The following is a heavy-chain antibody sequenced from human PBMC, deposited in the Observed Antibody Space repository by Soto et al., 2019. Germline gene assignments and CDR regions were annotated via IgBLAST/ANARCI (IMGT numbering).Heavy chain of an antibody. CDR2: IDPSDSQT. CDR3: ARQTYGSDTGPNFQYYFDS. D-gene: IGHD2-8*02. Sequence: GESLKISCKGSGYSFAGYWITWVRQKPGKGLEWMGRIDPSDSQTYYSPSFRGHVTISATKSITTVFLQWSSLRASDTAMYYCARQTYGSDTGPNFQYYFDSWGQVTPVTVSS. J-gene: IGHJ4*02. V-gene: IGHV5-10-1*01. CDR1: GYSFAGYW.